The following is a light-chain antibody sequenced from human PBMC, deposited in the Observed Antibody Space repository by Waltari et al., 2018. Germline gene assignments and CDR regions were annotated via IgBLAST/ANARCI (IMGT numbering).Light chain of an antibody. CDR3: QSYDLSLRGSV. CDR2: GNS. J-gene: IGLJ3*02. Sequence: QSVLTQPPSVSGAPGQRVIISCTGSTSNIGAGYDVHWYQLLPGTAPKLLIYGNSKRPSGCPYRFSGSKSDTSAALAITGLQAEDEADYCQSYDLSLRGSVFGGGTKLTVL. CDR1: TSNIGAGYD. V-gene: IGLV1-40*01.